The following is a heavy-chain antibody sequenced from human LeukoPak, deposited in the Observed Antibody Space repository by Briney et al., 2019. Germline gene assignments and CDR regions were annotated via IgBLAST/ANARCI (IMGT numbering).Heavy chain of an antibody. J-gene: IGHJ4*02. D-gene: IGHD6-19*01. V-gene: IGHV3-33*01. CDR3: ARVGPYSSGLQLFDY. Sequence: GGSLRLSCAASGFTFSSYGMHWVRQAPGKGLEWVAVIWYDGSNKYYADSVKGRFTISRDNSKNTLYLQMNSLRAEDTAVYYCARVGPYSSGLQLFDYWGQGTLVTVSS. CDR2: IWYDGSNK. CDR1: GFTFSSYG.